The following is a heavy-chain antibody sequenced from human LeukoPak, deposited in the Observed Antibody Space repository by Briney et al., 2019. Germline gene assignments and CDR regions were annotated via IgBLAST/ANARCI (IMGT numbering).Heavy chain of an antibody. CDR2: IYYSGST. V-gene: IGHV4-39*01. J-gene: IGHJ4*02. Sequence: SETLSLTCTVSGGSISSSSYYWGWIRQPPGKGLEWIGSIYYSGSTYYNPSLKSRVTISVDTSKNQFSLKLSSVTAADTAVYYCATTLSTDILTGYYHFDYWGQGTLVTVSS. CDR3: ATTLSTDILTGYYHFDY. CDR1: GGSISSSSYY. D-gene: IGHD3-9*01.